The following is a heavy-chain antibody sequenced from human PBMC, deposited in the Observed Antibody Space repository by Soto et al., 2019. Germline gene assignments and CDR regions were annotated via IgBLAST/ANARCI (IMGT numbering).Heavy chain of an antibody. CDR3: AKFYGGNSAHTYTIDP. CDR2: ISTSGGST. D-gene: IGHD2-21*02. CDR1: GFTFSSYA. V-gene: IGHV3-23*01. J-gene: IGHJ5*02. Sequence: EVQLLESGGGLVQPGGSLRLSCAASGFTFSSYAMSWVRQAPGKGLEWVSTISTSGGSTHYADSVKGRVTISRDNSKNTLYLQMNSLRAEETAIYYCAKFYGGNSAHTYTIDPWGQGTLVSVPS.